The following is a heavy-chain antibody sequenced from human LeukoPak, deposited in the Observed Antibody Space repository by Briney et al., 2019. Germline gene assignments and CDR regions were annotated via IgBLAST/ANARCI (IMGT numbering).Heavy chain of an antibody. CDR3: ASGGRFPVR. CDR2: IYTSRST. J-gene: IGHJ4*02. V-gene: IGHV4-4*07. D-gene: IGHD4-23*01. CDR1: GLSISSYY. Sequence: SETLSLTCTVSGLSISSYYRSWLRQPAGKGLEWIGRIYTSRSTKYNTSLTSRVTMSADKSKPQFSLKLSSVPAADTAVYYCASGGRFPVRWGQGTLVTVSS.